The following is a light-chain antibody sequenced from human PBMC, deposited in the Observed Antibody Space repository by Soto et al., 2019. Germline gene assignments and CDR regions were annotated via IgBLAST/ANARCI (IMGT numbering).Light chain of an antibody. CDR2: DVS. CDR1: QGIHNY. J-gene: IGKJ1*01. V-gene: IGKV1-33*01. CDR3: QQSHGLCT. Sequence: DIQMPQFPSSLSASVGDRVTITCQASQGIHNYLNWYQKKPGTAPRLLIYDVSDLDSGVPTRFSGTGSGTNLTFTINSLQVEDFATYYCQQSHGLCTFVQGTKV.